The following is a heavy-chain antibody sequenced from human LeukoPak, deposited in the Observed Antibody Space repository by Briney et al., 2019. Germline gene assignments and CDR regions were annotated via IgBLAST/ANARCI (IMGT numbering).Heavy chain of an antibody. CDR1: GGTFSSYA. Sequence: SVKLSCKASGGTFSSYAISWVRQAPGQGLEWMAGIIPIFGTANYAQKFQGRVTITTDESTSTAYMELSSLRSEDTAVYYCASGYGDYVYYFDYWGQGTLVTVSS. D-gene: IGHD4-17*01. CDR3: ASGYGDYVYYFDY. V-gene: IGHV1-69*05. CDR2: IIPIFGTA. J-gene: IGHJ4*02.